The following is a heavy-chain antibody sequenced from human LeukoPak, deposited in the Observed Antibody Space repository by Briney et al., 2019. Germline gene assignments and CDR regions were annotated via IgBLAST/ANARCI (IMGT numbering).Heavy chain of an antibody. V-gene: IGHV4-61*01. CDR3: AGAYDILTGETLPFDY. CDR2: IYYSGST. D-gene: IGHD3-9*01. CDR1: GGSVSSGSYY. Sequence: PSETLSLTCTVSGGSVSSGSYYWSWIRQPPGKGLEWIGYIYYSGSTNCNPSLKSRVTISVDTSKNQFSLKLSSVTAADTAVYYCAGAYDILTGETLPFDYWGQGTLVTVSS. J-gene: IGHJ4*02.